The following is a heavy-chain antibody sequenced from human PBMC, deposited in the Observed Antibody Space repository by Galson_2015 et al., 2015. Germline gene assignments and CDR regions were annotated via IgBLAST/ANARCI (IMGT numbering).Heavy chain of an antibody. V-gene: IGHV3-30*03. CDR1: GFTLSNYA. CDR3: AVVKGFEVVVIPPYYYGMIL. J-gene: IGHJ6*02. Sequence: SLRLSCAASGFTLSNYAMHWVRQAPGKGLEWVTVISYDGDKKYSADSVRGRFTISRDNSKNTVYLQMNSLRTEDTAVYYCAVVKGFEVVVIPPYYYGMILWGQGTTVTVSS. CDR2: ISYDGDKK. D-gene: IGHD2-21*01.